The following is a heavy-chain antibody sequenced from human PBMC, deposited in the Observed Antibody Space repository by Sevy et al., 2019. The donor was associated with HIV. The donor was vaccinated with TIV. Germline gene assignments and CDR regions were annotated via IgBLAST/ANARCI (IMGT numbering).Heavy chain of an antibody. CDR3: TQEIGAKNGV. D-gene: IGHD2-8*01. V-gene: IGHV3-21*01. CDR2: ISSTFSI. CDR1: GFTFNVYS. Sequence: GGSLRLSCATSGFTFNVYSMYWVRQAPGKGLEWVSSISSTFSINYADSVKGRFTISRDNAKNSLYLQMNSLRADDTAVYYCTQEIGAKNGVGGQGPTVTVSS. J-gene: IGHJ6*02.